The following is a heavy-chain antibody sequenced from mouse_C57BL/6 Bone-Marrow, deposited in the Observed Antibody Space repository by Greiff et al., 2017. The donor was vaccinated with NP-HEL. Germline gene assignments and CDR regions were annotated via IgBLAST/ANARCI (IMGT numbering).Heavy chain of an antibody. D-gene: IGHD1-1*01. CDR1: GFSFNTYA. CDR2: IRSKSNNYAT. Sequence: EVQLQESGGGLVQPKGSLKLSCAASGFSFNTYAMNWVRQAPGKGLEWVARIRSKSNNYATYYADSVKDRFTISRDDSESMLYLQMNNLKTEDTAMYYCVRQGYGSSYLYAMDYWGQGTSVTVSS. J-gene: IGHJ4*01. V-gene: IGHV10-1*01. CDR3: VRQGYGSSYLYAMDY.